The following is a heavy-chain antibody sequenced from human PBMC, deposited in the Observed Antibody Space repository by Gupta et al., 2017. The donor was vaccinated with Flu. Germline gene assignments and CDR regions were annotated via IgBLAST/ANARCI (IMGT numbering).Heavy chain of an antibody. CDR2: INPEGTQE. V-gene: IGHV3-7*01. Sequence: LVESGGGLVQPGGPLRLSGVAAGITFRTYWMNWVRQTPEKGLEWVANINPEGTQETYVDPVKGRFAVSRDNAKNSLYLQMNSLRAEDTAVYYCAGWEWHVNYWGQGVLVTVSS. CDR3: AGWEWHVNY. CDR1: GITFRTYW. J-gene: IGHJ4*02. D-gene: IGHD1-26*01.